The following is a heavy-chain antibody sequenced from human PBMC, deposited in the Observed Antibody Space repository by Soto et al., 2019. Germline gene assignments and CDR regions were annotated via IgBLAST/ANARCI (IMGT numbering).Heavy chain of an antibody. V-gene: IGHV4-59*08. J-gene: IGHJ6*02. Sequence: SETLSLPCTVSGGSISCYYWSWIRQPPGNRIEWIGYIYYSGSTNYNPSLNSRVTISVDTSKNQFSLKLSSVAAADTAVYYCTCIFSGGYGYGFYYYGMDVWGQGTTVTVSS. CDR2: IYYSGST. CDR1: GGSISCYY. CDR3: TCIFSGGYGYGFYYYGMDV. D-gene: IGHD5-18*01.